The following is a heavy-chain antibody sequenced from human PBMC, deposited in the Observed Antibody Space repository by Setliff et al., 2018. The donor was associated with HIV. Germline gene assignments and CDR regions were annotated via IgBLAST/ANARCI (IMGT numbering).Heavy chain of an antibody. J-gene: IGHJ4*02. D-gene: IGHD3-16*01. Sequence: PGGSLRLSCAASGFTFSTYSMNWVRQAPGKGLEWLSYMGSNNNIYYVDSVKGRFTISRDNAKNSLYLQMNSLRAEDTAVYYCTIEPVTFGGYFDYWGQGTLVTVSS. V-gene: IGHV3-21*05. CDR2: MGSNNNI. CDR1: GFTFSTYS. CDR3: TIEPVTFGGYFDY.